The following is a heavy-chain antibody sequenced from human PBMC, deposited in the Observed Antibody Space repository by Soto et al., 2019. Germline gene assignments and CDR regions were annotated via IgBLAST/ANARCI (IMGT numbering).Heavy chain of an antibody. D-gene: IGHD2-2*01. Sequence: PSETLSLTCTVSGDSISSNSHYWGWIRQPPGKGLESIANIYYDGNTYYNPSLKSRVTISLDTSKNQFSLKLSSVTAADTAVYYCARVTLGGYQLLGNYYYGMDVWGQGTTVTVSS. CDR1: GDSISSNSHY. CDR3: ARVTLGGYQLLGNYYYGMDV. J-gene: IGHJ6*02. V-gene: IGHV4-39*07. CDR2: IYYDGNT.